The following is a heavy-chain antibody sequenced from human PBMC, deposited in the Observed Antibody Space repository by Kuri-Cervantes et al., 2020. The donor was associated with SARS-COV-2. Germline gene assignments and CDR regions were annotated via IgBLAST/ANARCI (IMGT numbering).Heavy chain of an antibody. J-gene: IGHJ4*01. V-gene: IGHV4-34*01. CDR3: ARRSWAYYFDF. CDR1: GGSFSGYY. D-gene: IGHD7-27*01. CDR2: INHSGST. Sequence: SETLSLTCAVYGGSFSGYYWSWIRQPPGKGLEWIGEINHSGSTNYNPSLKSRVTISIDTSKDRFSLKLNSVTATDAAVYYCARRSWAYYFDFWGQGSLVTVSS.